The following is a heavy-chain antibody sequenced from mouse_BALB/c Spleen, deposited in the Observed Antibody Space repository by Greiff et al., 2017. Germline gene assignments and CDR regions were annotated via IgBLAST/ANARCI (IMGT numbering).Heavy chain of an antibody. CDR3: TIEMYGFY. V-gene: IGHV1-80*01. CDR1: GYAFSSYW. Sequence: VKLQESGAELVRPGSSVKISCKASGYAFSSYWMNWVKQRPGQGLEWIGQIYPGDGDTNYNGKFKGKATLTADKSSSTAYMQLSSLTSEDSAVYYCTIEMYGFYWGQGTTLTVSS. J-gene: IGHJ2*01. D-gene: IGHD2-10*02. CDR2: IYPGDGDT.